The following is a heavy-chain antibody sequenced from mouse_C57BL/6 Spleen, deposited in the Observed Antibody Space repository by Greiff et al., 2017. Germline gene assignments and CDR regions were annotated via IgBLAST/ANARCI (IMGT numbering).Heavy chain of an antibody. J-gene: IGHJ1*03. D-gene: IGHD4-1*01. CDR1: GYAFSSSW. CDR2: IYPGDGDT. V-gene: IGHV1-82*01. Sequence: QVQLQQSGPELVKPGASVKISCKASGYAFSSSWMNWVKQRPGKGLEWIGRIYPGDGDTNYNGKFNGKATLTAAQYSSTAYMQLSSRTSEDSAVYVCARSNWDPYWYFDVGGTGTTVTVSS. CDR3: ARSNWDPYWYFDV.